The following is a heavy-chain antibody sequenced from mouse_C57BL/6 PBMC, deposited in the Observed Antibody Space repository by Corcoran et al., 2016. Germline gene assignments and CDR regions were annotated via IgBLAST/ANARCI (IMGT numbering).Heavy chain of an antibody. CDR2: IYPGDGDT. J-gene: IGHJ3*01. CDR1: GYAFSSYW. V-gene: IGHV1-80*01. CDR3: ARSLYYDYPWFAY. D-gene: IGHD2-4*01. Sequence: QVQLQQSGAELVKPGASVKISCKASGYAFSSYWMNWVKQRPGKGLEWIGQIYPGDGDTNYNGKFKGKATLTADKSSSTAYMQLSSLTSEDSAVYFCARSLYYDYPWFAYWGQGTLVTVSA.